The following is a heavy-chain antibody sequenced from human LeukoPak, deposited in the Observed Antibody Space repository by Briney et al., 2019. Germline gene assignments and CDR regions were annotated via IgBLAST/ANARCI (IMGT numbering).Heavy chain of an antibody. D-gene: IGHD3-22*01. Sequence: ASVKVSCKVSGYTLTELSMHWVRQAPGKGLEWMGGFDPEDGGTIYAQKFQGRVTMTEDTSTDTDYMELSSLRSEDTAVYYCATTPPLDSSGYLGFWGQGTLVTVSS. CDR1: GYTLTELS. V-gene: IGHV1-24*01. CDR2: FDPEDGGT. J-gene: IGHJ4*02. CDR3: ATTPPLDSSGYLGF.